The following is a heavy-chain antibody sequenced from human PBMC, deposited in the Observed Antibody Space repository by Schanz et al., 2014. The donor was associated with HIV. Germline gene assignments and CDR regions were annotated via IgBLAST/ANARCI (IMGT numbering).Heavy chain of an antibody. Sequence: EVQLLESGGGLVQPGGSLRLSCAASGFTFSSYAMSWVRQAPGKGLEWVSGISGSSGHTWYADSVKGRFTISRDNSKNMLYLQMNSLRAEDTAVYYCARPALVCSGGSCYRDHYYYGMDVWGQGTTVTVSS. CDR1: GFTFSSYA. D-gene: IGHD2-15*01. V-gene: IGHV3-23*01. J-gene: IGHJ6*02. CDR3: ARPALVCSGGSCYRDHYYYGMDV. CDR2: ISGSSGHT.